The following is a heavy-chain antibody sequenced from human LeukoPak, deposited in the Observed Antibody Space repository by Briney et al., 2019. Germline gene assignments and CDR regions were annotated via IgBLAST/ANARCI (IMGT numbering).Heavy chain of an antibody. Sequence: GGSLRLSCAASGFPFSAYWMLWARQAPGKGLVWVSRITSDGATSYADSVKGRFTISRENAKNTLYSQLNSLRAEDTAVYYCARIDWVTDFWGQGTLVTVSS. CDR2: ITSDGAT. V-gene: IGHV3-74*01. CDR1: GFPFSAYW. J-gene: IGHJ4*02. D-gene: IGHD2-21*01. CDR3: ARIDWVTDF.